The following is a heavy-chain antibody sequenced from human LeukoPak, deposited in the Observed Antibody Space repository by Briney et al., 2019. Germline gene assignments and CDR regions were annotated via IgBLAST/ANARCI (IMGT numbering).Heavy chain of an antibody. CDR2: INHSGST. D-gene: IGHD2-15*01. CDR1: GGSISSSNW. CDR3: ARRRRYCSGGSCRAQPRDYYYYMDV. J-gene: IGHJ6*03. Sequence: SETLSLTCXVSGGSISSSNWWSWVRQPPGKGLEWIGEINHSGSTNYNPSLKSRVTISVDTSKNQFSLKLSSVTAADTAVYYCARRRRYCSGGSCRAQPRDYYYYMDVWGKGTTVTVSS. V-gene: IGHV4-4*02.